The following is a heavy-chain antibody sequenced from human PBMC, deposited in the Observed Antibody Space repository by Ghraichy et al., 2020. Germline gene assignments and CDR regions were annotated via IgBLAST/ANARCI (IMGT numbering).Heavy chain of an antibody. CDR2: IRYDGSNK. Sequence: GGSLRLSCAASGFTFSSYGMHWVRQAPGKGLEWVAFIRYDGSNKYYADSVKGRFTISRDNSKNTMYLQMNSLRAEDTAVYYCAKGGYSYGFVEDYWGQGTLVTVSS. J-gene: IGHJ4*02. D-gene: IGHD5-18*01. CDR3: AKGGYSYGFVEDY. CDR1: GFTFSSYG. V-gene: IGHV3-30*02.